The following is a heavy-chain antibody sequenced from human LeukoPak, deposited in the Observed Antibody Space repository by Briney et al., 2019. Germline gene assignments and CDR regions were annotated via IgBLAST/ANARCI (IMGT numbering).Heavy chain of an antibody. CDR1: GFTFSSYS. Sequence: GGSLRLSCAASGFTFSSYSMNWVRQAPGKGLEWVSSISSSSSYIYYADSVKGRFTISRDNAKNSLYLQMNSLRAEDTAVYYCARVDSGYDWVRIDYWGQGTLVTVSS. J-gene: IGHJ4*02. D-gene: IGHD5-12*01. V-gene: IGHV3-21*01. CDR2: ISSSSSYI. CDR3: ARVDSGYDWVRIDY.